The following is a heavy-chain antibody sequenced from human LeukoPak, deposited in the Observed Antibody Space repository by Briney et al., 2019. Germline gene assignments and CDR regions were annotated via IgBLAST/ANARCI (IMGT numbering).Heavy chain of an antibody. CDR3: ARAGGYDFWSGYWPRDWFDP. CDR2: MNPNSGNT. CDR1: GGTFSSYA. V-gene: IGHV1-8*02. J-gene: IGHJ5*02. D-gene: IGHD3-3*01. Sequence: GASVKVSCKASGGTFSSYAISWVRQATGQGLEWMGWMNPNSGNTGYAQKFQGRVTMTRNTSISTAYMELSSLRSEDTAVYYCARAGGYDFWSGYWPRDWFDPWGQGTLVTVSS.